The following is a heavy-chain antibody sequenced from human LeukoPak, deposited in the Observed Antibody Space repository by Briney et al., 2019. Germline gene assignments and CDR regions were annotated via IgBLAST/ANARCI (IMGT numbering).Heavy chain of an antibody. Sequence: GGSLRLSCAASGFTFSDYYMSWIRQAPGKGLEWVSYISSSGSTIYYADSVKGRFTISRDDAKNSLYLQMNSLRAEDTAVYYCARATLFEPTDYWGQGTLVTVSS. V-gene: IGHV3-11*01. CDR3: ARATLFEPTDY. CDR2: ISSSGSTI. D-gene: IGHD3-10*02. CDR1: GFTFSDYY. J-gene: IGHJ4*02.